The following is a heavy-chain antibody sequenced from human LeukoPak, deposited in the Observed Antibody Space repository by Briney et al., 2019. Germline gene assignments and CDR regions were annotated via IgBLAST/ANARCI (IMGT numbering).Heavy chain of an antibody. D-gene: IGHD2-21*01. CDR1: GFTFDDYA. CDR3: AKAGMAYGTNYFDY. CDR2: ISWNSGSI. Sequence: GGSLRLSCAASGFTFDDYAMHWVRQAPGKGLEWVSGISWNSGSIGYADSVKGRFTISRDNAKNSLYLQMNSLRAEDTALYYCAKAGMAYGTNYFDYWGQGTLVTVSS. J-gene: IGHJ4*02. V-gene: IGHV3-9*01.